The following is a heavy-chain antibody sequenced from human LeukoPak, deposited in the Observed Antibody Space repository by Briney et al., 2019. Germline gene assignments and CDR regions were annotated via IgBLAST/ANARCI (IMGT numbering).Heavy chain of an antibody. V-gene: IGHV3-64*01. Sequence: GRSLRLSCAASGFTFYTYGMHWVRQAPGKGLEYVSGIGPDGGTTYYAYSVKGRFTISRDNSKYMLYLQMGSLTADDMAVYYCARGAQLTDYWGQGALVTVSS. D-gene: IGHD6-6*01. J-gene: IGHJ4*02. CDR3: ARGAQLTDY. CDR2: IGPDGGTT. CDR1: GFTFYTYG.